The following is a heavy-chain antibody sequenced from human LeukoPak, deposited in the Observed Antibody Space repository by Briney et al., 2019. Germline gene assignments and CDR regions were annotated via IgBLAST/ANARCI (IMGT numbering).Heavy chain of an antibody. D-gene: IGHD3-16*01. J-gene: IGHJ6*03. CDR1: GFTFSSYG. V-gene: IGHV3-30*02. CDR3: AKDWAPFRDYYYMDV. CDR2: IRYDGSNK. Sequence: PGRSLRLSCAASGFTFSSYGMHWVRQAPGKGLEWVAFIRYDGSNKYYANSVKGRFTISRDNSKNTLYLQMNSLRAEDTAVYYCAKDWAPFRDYYYMDVWGQGTLVTVSS.